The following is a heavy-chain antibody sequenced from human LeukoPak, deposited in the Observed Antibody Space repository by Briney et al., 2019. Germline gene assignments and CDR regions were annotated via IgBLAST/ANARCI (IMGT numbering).Heavy chain of an antibody. CDR3: AGDYEGNLAFDI. Sequence: GGSLRLSCAASGFSFSNCGMNRVRQAPGKGLEWVSSISSSSTYIYYADSLEGRFTISRDNVRNSLYLQMNSLRAEDTAVYYCAGDYEGNLAFDIWGQGTMVTVSS. J-gene: IGHJ3*02. V-gene: IGHV3-21*01. CDR1: GFSFSNCG. D-gene: IGHD4-23*01. CDR2: ISSSSTYI.